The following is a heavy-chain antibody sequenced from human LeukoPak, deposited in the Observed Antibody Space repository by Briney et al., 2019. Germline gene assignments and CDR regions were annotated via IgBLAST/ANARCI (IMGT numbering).Heavy chain of an antibody. CDR2: IRYDGSNK. V-gene: IGHV3-30*02. CDR3: AKDSGSSGYPRGFDY. Sequence: GGSLRLSCAASGFTFSSYGMHWVRQAPGKGLEWVAFIRYDGSNKYYADSVKGRFTISRDNSKNTLYLQMNSLRAEDTAVYYCAKDSGSSGYPRGFDYWGQGILVTVSS. CDR1: GFTFSSYG. D-gene: IGHD3-22*01. J-gene: IGHJ4*02.